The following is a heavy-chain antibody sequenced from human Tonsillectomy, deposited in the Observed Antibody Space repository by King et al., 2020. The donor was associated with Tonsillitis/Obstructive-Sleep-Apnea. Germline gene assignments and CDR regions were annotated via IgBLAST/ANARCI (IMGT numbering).Heavy chain of an antibody. V-gene: IGHV1-18*01. Sequence: VQLVESGAEVKKTGASVKVSCKASGYTFTSYGISWVRQSPGQGLEWMGWISAYNGKTNYAQKFQGRVTMTTKTYTSTAYMEMRSLRSDDTAVYYCATTKEETYYYDSSGSYLGAWLDPWGQGTLVTVSS. CDR3: ATTKEETYYYDSSGSYLGAWLDP. CDR1: GYTFTSYG. J-gene: IGHJ5*02. CDR2: ISAYNGKT. D-gene: IGHD3-22*01.